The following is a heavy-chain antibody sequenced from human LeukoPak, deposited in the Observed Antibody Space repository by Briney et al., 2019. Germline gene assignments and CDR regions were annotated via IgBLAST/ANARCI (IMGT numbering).Heavy chain of an antibody. CDR3: AKNVGRIVGATDY. Sequence: GGSLRLSCAASGFTFSSYAMSWVRQAPGKGLEWVSSISGSGGSTYYADSVKGRFTISRDNSKNTLYLQMNSMRAEGTAVYYCAKNVGRIVGATDYWGQGTLVTVSS. J-gene: IGHJ4*02. CDR2: ISGSGGST. V-gene: IGHV3-23*01. CDR1: GFTFSSYA. D-gene: IGHD1-26*01.